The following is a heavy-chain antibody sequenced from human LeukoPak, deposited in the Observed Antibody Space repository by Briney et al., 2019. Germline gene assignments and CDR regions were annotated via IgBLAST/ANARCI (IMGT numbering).Heavy chain of an antibody. J-gene: IGHJ6*03. V-gene: IGHV3-21*01. CDR2: ISSSSSYI. CDR1: GFTFSSYA. D-gene: IGHD5-18*01. CDR3: ARDPQPVDTAMVPLYYYYMDV. Sequence: SGGSLRLSCAASGFTFSSYAMSWVRQAPGKGLEWVSSISSSSSYIYYADSVKGRFTISRDNAKNSLYLQMNSLRAEDTAVYYCARDPQPVDTAMVPLYYYYMDVWGKGTTVTVSS.